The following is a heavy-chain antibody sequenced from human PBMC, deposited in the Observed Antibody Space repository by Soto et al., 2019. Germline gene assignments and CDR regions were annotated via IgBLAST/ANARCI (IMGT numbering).Heavy chain of an antibody. J-gene: IGHJ4*02. V-gene: IGHV2-5*02. CDR1: GFSLSTSGVG. D-gene: IGHD3-3*01. Sequence: SGPTLVNPTQTLTLTCTFSGFSLSTSGVGVGWIHQPPGKALEWLALIYWDDDKRYSPSLKSRLTITKDTSKNQVVLTMTNMDPVDTATYFFAHVESIFGVVIITDYFDYWGQGILVTVSS. CDR3: AHVESIFGVVIITDYFDY. CDR2: IYWDDDK.